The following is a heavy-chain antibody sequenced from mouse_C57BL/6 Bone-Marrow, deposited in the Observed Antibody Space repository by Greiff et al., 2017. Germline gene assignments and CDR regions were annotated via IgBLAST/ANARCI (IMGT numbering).Heavy chain of an antibody. CDR1: GFTFSSYA. D-gene: IGHD1-1*02. CDR2: ISSGGDYI. CDR3: RRDGGGGSMDY. J-gene: IGHJ4*01. V-gene: IGHV5-9-1*02. Sequence: EVKLMESGEGLVKPGGSLKLSCAASGFTFSSYAMSWVRQTPEKRLEWVAYISSGGDYIYYADTVKGRFTISRDNARNTLYLQMSSLKSEDTAMYYCRRDGGGGSMDYWGQGTSVTVSS.